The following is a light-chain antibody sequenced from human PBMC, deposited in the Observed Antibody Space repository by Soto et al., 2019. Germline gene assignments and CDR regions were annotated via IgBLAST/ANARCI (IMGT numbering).Light chain of an antibody. Sequence: QLVLTQPASVSGSPGQSITISCTGTSSDVGGYNYVSWYQQHPGKAPKLMIYDVSNRPSGVSNRFSGSKSGNTASLTISGLQAEDEADYYCSSYTSSSTPYVLGTGTKLTVL. CDR3: SSYTSSSTPYV. CDR2: DVS. V-gene: IGLV2-14*01. CDR1: SSDVGGYNY. J-gene: IGLJ1*01.